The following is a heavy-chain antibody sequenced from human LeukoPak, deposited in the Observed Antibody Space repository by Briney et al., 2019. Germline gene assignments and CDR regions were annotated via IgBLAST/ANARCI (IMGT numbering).Heavy chain of an antibody. CDR2: INHSGST. D-gene: IGHD2-2*01. CDR1: GGSISSSRYY. J-gene: IGHJ5*02. Sequence: SETLSLTCTVSGGSISSSRYYWGWLRQPPGTGLEWIGEINHSGSTNYNPSLKSRVTISVDTSKNQFSLKLSSVTAADTAVYYCAIHIVVVPAAKKKNWFDPWGQGTLVTVSS. V-gene: IGHV4-39*01. CDR3: AIHIVVVPAAKKKNWFDP.